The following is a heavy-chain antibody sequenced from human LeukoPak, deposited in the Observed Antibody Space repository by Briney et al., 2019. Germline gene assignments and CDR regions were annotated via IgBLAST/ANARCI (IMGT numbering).Heavy chain of an antibody. J-gene: IGHJ6*02. CDR3: ARSLSMVRGVMYYYGMDV. CDR2: MSPNSGNT. CDR1: GYTFTSYD. D-gene: IGHD3-10*01. V-gene: IGHV1-8*01. Sequence: ASVKVSCKASGYTFTSYDINWVRQATGQGLEWMGWMSPNSGNTGYVQKFQGRVTMTRNTSISTVYMELSSLRSEGTAVYYCARSLSMVRGVMYYYGMDVWGQGTTVTVSS.